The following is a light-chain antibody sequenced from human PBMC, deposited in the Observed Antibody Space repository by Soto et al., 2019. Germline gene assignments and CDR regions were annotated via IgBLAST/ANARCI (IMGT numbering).Light chain of an antibody. V-gene: IGKV3D-7*01. CDR3: QQSYSTPRT. J-gene: IGKJ3*01. CDR1: RSFASSY. Sequence: EIVLTQSPVTLSLSPGERATLSCRASRSFASSYLGWYQQKPGQAPRLLMYDASTRAAGIAVRFSGSGSGTEFTLTISSLQSEDFATYYCQQSYSTPRTFGPGTKVDIK. CDR2: DAS.